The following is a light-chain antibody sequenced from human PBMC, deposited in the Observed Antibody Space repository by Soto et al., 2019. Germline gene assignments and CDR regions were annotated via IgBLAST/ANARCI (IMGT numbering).Light chain of an antibody. CDR1: QSIKTY. CDR3: QQRYSTPRT. V-gene: IGKV1-39*01. J-gene: IGKJ1*01. Sequence: DIQMTQSPSSLSSSVGDRVTITCRASQSIKTYLNWYQQKPGNAPNLLIYAASSLQSGVPSRFSGSGSGTDFTLSISSLQPEDFATIYCQQRYSTPRTFGQGTKV. CDR2: AAS.